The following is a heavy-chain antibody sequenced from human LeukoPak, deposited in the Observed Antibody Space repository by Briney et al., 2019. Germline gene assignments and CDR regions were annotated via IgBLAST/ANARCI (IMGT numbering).Heavy chain of an antibody. V-gene: IGHV4-34*01. D-gene: IGHD1-26*01. CDR1: IDSFSNYH. CDR2: VNESGGT. Sequence: SETLSLTCAVYIDSFSNYHWNWIRQTPAKGMEWIGEVNESGGTNINPSLRSRVILSVDTSKNQFSLKLISVTVADTAIYYCARGQGATVPQVGKNWFDPWGQGTRVTVSS. J-gene: IGHJ5*02. CDR3: ARGQGATVPQVGKNWFDP.